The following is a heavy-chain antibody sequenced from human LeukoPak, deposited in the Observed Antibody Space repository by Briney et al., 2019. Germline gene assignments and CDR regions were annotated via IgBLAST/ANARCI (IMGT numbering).Heavy chain of an antibody. J-gene: IGHJ4*02. Sequence: GGSLRLSCAASGFNFINYAMNWVRQARGKGLEWVSGISGGGGSTYYADAVKGRFTISRDNSKNTLHLPMNSLRAEDTAVYFCAKAHRHYGSGSYYVRGNDYWGQGTLVTVSS. V-gene: IGHV3-23*01. CDR2: ISGGGGST. CDR3: AKAHRHYGSGSYYVRGNDY. D-gene: IGHD3-10*01. CDR1: GFNFINYA.